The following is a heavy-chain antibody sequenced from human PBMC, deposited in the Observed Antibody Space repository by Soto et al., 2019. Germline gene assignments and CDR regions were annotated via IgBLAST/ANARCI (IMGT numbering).Heavy chain of an antibody. J-gene: IGHJ4*02. CDR3: ARQAVVTTFDY. CDR2: IYYSGST. CDR1: GGSISSSSYY. V-gene: IGHV4-39*01. D-gene: IGHD2-15*01. Sequence: SETQSLTCTVSGGSISSSSYYWGWIRQPPGKGLEWIGSIYYSGSTYYNPSLKSRVTISVDTSKNQFSLKLSSVTAADTAVYYCARQAVVTTFDYWGQGTLVTVSS.